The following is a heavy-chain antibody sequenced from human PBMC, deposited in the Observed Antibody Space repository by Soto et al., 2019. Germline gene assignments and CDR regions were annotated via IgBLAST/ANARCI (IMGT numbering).Heavy chain of an antibody. CDR1: GYTFTSYG. CDR3: ARGPVAGSDF. CDR2: ISPYSGET. D-gene: IGHD6-19*01. J-gene: IGHJ4*02. Sequence: QVQLVQSGAEVKRPAASVKVSCKASGYTFTSYGIVWVRQAPGQGLEWMGWISPYSGETRYADKFQDRVTLTTDTSTKTAYMDLRNLKSDDTAVYWCARGPVAGSDFWGQGTLVTVSS. V-gene: IGHV1-18*04.